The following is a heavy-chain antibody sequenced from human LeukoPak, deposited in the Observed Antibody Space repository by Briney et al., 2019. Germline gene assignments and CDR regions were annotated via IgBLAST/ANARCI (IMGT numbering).Heavy chain of an antibody. CDR2: ISSSSSTI. J-gene: IGHJ5*02. D-gene: IGHD6-6*01. Sequence: GGSLRLSCAASGFTFSSYSMNWVRQAPGKGLEWVSYISSSSSTIYYADSVKGRFTISRDNAKNSLYLQMNSLRAEDTAVYYCARDRLVQSHWFDPWGQGTLVTVSS. V-gene: IGHV3-48*04. CDR3: ARDRLVQSHWFDP. CDR1: GFTFSSYS.